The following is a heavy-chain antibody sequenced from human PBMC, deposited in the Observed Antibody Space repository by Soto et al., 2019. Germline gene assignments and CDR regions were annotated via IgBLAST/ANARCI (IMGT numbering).Heavy chain of an antibody. Sequence: PGESLKISCKGSGYNFDTYWVNWVRQLPGKGLEWMGRIDPADSKTKYSPSLEGHITVSVDKSIQTTYLHWSSLKASDTAMYYCARRIAAAGGYYYYALDVWGQGTAVTVSS. CDR1: GYNFDTYW. CDR3: ARRIAAAGGYYYYALDV. V-gene: IGHV5-10-1*01. CDR2: IDPADSKT. D-gene: IGHD6-25*01. J-gene: IGHJ6*02.